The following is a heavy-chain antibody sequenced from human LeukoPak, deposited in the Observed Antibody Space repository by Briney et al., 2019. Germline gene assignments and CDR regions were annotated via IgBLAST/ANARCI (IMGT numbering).Heavy chain of an antibody. CDR2: INPSGGST. CDR3: ARSSLPTVTTAPDYYYYMDV. J-gene: IGHJ6*03. CDR1: GYTFTSYY. Sequence: ASVKVSCKASGYTFTSYYMHWVRQAPGQGLEWMGIINPSGGSTSYAQKFQGRVTMTRDTSTSTVYMELSSLRSEDTAVYYCARSSLPTVTTAPDYYYYMDVWGKGTTVTISS. D-gene: IGHD4-17*01. V-gene: IGHV1-46*01.